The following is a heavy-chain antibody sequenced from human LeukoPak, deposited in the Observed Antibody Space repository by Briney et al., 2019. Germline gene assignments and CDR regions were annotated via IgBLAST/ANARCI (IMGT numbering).Heavy chain of an antibody. CDR1: GFTFSSDA. CDR2: ISGSGYYA. CDR3: AKPAVTGTRHSDY. V-gene: IGHV3-23*01. J-gene: IGHJ4*02. Sequence: GGSLRLSCAASGFTFSSDAMNWVREAPGKGLEWGSAISGSGYYANYAHSVKGRFTIYRDNSKNTLYLQMNSLRAEDTAVYSCAKPAVTGTRHSDYWGQGTLVTVSS. D-gene: IGHD6-19*01.